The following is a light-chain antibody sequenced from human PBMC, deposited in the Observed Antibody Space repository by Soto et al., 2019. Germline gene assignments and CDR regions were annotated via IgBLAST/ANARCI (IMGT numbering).Light chain of an antibody. Sequence: EIVLTQSPATLSLSPGERATLSCRASQGVSSYLAWYQQKPGQAPRLLIYDASNRATGIPARFSGSGSGTDFTLTISSLEPEDFAVYYCQQRSNVGYTFGQVTKLEIK. CDR1: QGVSSY. CDR3: QQRSNVGYT. J-gene: IGKJ2*01. CDR2: DAS. V-gene: IGKV3-11*01.